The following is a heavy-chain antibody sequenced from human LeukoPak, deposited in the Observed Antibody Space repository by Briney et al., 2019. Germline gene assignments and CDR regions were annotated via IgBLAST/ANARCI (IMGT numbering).Heavy chain of an antibody. V-gene: IGHV1-2*02. J-gene: IGHJ5*02. D-gene: IGHD1-26*01. CDR3: ATLVGAIVSWFDP. CDR1: GYTFPGYY. Sequence: ASVKVSCKASGYTFPGYYMHWVRQAPGQGLEWMGWINPNSGGTNYAQKFQGRVTMTRDTSISTAYMELSRLRSDDTAVYYCATLVGAIVSWFDPWGQGTLVTVSS. CDR2: INPNSGGT.